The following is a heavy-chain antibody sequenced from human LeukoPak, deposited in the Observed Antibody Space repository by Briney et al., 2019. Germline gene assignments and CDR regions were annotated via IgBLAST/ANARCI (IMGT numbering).Heavy chain of an antibody. CDR3: AVADGTTGTLKEYYYGMDV. Sequence: SVKVSCKASGGTFSSYAISWVRQAPGQGLEWMGRIIPILGIANYAQKFQERVTITRDMSTSTAYMELSSLRSEDTAVYYCAVADGTTGTLKEYYYGMDVWGQGTTVTVSS. CDR2: IIPILGIA. V-gene: IGHV1-69*04. J-gene: IGHJ6*02. D-gene: IGHD1-1*01. CDR1: GGTFSSYA.